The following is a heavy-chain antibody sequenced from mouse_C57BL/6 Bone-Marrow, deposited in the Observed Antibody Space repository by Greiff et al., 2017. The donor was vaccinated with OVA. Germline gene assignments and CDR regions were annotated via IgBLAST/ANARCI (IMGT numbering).Heavy chain of an antibody. D-gene: IGHD2-3*01. CDR2: IHPNSGST. Sequence: VQLQPGAELVKPGASVKLSCKASGYTFTSYWMHWVKQRPGQGLEWIGMIHPNSGSTNYNEKFKSKATLTVDKSSSTAYMQLSSLTSEDSAVYYCARGDGYYAAWFAYWGQGTLVTVSA. J-gene: IGHJ3*01. CDR1: GYTFTSYW. V-gene: IGHV1-64*01. CDR3: ARGDGYYAAWFAY.